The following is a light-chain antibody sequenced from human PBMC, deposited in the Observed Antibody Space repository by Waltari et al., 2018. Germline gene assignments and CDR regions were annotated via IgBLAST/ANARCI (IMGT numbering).Light chain of an antibody. CDR2: AAS. J-gene: IGKJ4*01. CDR1: QGIKKS. V-gene: IGKV1-NL1*01. Sequence: DIQMTQSPYSLSASVGDRVTITCRASQGIKKSLAWYQQKPGKAPKLLLHAASTLESGVPYRFSGSGSGAEYTLTISSLQPEDFATYYCQQYYSTPPLTFGGGTKVEIK. CDR3: QQYYSTPPLT.